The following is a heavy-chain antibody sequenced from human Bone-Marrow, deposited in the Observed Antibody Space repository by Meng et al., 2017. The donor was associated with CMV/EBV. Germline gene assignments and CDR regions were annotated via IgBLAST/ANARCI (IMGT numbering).Heavy chain of an antibody. CDR3: ARAEGVEYYDFWSGRGYYYYYGMDV. J-gene: IGHJ6*02. CDR1: GFTFSSYS. D-gene: IGHD3-3*01. V-gene: IGHV3-21*01. CDR2: ISSSSSYI. Sequence: GESLKISCAASGFTFSSYSMNWVRQAPGKGQEWVSSISSSSSYIYDADSVKGRFTISRDNAKNSLYLQMNSLRAEDTAVYYCARAEGVEYYDFWSGRGYYYYYGMDVWGQGTTVTVSS.